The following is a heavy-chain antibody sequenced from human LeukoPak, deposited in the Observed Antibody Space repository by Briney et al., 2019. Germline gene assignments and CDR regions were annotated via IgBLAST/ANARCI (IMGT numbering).Heavy chain of an antibody. CDR2: ISGSGGST. Sequence: PGGSLRLSCAASGIIFSSCAMSWVRQAPGKGLEWVSAISGSGGSTYFADSVKGRFTISRDNSKNTLYLQMNSLRAEDTAVYYCAKVVGTMVRGVPYYYYYGMDVWGQGTTVTVSS. J-gene: IGHJ6*02. D-gene: IGHD3-10*01. CDR3: AKVVGTMVRGVPYYYYYGMDV. CDR1: GIIFSSCA. V-gene: IGHV3-23*01.